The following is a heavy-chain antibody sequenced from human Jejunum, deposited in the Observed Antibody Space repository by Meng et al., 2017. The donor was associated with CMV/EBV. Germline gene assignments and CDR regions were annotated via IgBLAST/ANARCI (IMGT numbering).Heavy chain of an antibody. J-gene: IGHJ4*02. CDR3: ARLQWAAFDF. CDR2: ISGPGKAI. V-gene: IGHV3-48*03. Sequence: CEVSGFDFKSDEMNWVRQVPGKGLEWVSYISGPGKAIYYADAVRGRFTISRDNAKNSLHLQMSDLRVEDTALYFCARLQWAAFDFLGQGTLVTVSS. CDR1: GFDFKSDE. D-gene: IGHD1-26*01.